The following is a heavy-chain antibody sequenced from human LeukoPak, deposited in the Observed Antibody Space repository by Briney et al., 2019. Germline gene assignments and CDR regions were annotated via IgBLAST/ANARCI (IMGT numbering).Heavy chain of an antibody. CDR1: GFSFSPYS. V-gene: IGHV3-48*01. J-gene: IGHJ3*02. D-gene: IGHD3-22*01. CDR2: IDSSSGTI. Sequence: PGGSLRLSCAASGFSFSPYSMNWLRQAPGKGLEWVSYIDSSSGTIYYADSVRGRFTISGDNAKNSLYLQMNSLRAEDTAVYYCARVRSSYYYESSGYYHYDAFDIWGQGTMVTVSS. CDR3: ARVRSSYYYESSGYYHYDAFDI.